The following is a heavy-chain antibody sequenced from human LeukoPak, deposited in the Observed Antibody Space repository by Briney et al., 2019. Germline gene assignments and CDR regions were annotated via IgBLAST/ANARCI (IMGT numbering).Heavy chain of an antibody. CDR3: ARVRLRNGYNWFDP. V-gene: IGHV1-8*03. CDR2: MSPDSGDT. CDR1: GYKFINHG. J-gene: IGHJ5*02. Sequence: GASVKVSCKASGYKFINHGINWVRQAPGQGLEWMGWMSPDSGDTGYAHKFQGRVTITRNTSITTAYMELRSLTFEDTAVYYCARVRLRNGYNWFDPWGQGTLVTVSS. D-gene: IGHD3-3*01.